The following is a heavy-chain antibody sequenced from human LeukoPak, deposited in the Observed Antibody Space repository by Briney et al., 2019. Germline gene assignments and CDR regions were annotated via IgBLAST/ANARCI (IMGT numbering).Heavy chain of an antibody. V-gene: IGHV4-59*11. CDR1: GGSISSHY. CDR3: ARVLQNYYFLDV. Sequence: SETLSLTCTVSGGSISSHYWSWVRQPPGKGLEWIGNIYDSESTHYKSSLKSRVTISVDTSKNQFSLRLSSVTAADTAVYYCARVLQNYYFLDVWGKGTTVTVSS. J-gene: IGHJ6*03. D-gene: IGHD3-3*01. CDR2: IYDSEST.